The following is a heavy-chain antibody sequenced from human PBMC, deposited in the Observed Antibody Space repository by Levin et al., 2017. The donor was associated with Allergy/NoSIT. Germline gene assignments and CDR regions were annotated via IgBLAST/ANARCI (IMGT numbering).Heavy chain of an antibody. CDR3: ERGYFDWWWGYFDL. CDR2: IYYSGST. Sequence: SETLSLTCTVSGGSISSYYWSWIRQPPGKGLEWIGYIYYSGSTNYNPSLKSRVTISVDTSKNQFSLKLSSVTAADTAVYYCERGYFDWWWGYFDLWGRGTLVTVSS. CDR1: GGSISSYY. J-gene: IGHJ2*01. D-gene: IGHD3-9*01. V-gene: IGHV4-59*01.